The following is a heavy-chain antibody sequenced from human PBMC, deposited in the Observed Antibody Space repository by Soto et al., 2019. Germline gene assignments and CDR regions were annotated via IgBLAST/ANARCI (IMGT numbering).Heavy chain of an antibody. CDR2: IYSTGTT. CDR1: GGPITAQY. V-gene: IGHV4-4*07. D-gene: IGHD4-4*01. CDR3: TRDVYSNSNNWFVP. Sequence: QVQLQEWGPGLLKPSETLSLTCTVSGGPITAQYWSWIRQPAGKGLEWFGRIYSTGTTNYNPALRSRLTMSVDTSKNQFSLRLSSVPAADTAVYYCTRDVYSNSNNWFVPLGQGTLVSVSS. J-gene: IGHJ5*02.